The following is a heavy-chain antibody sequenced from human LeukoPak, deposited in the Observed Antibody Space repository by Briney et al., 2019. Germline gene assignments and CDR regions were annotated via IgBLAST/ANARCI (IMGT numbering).Heavy chain of an antibody. D-gene: IGHD3-10*01. CDR2: MSGSGGNT. CDR1: GFTFSSSA. Sequence: GGSLRLSCATPGFTFSSSAMSWVRKAPGKALEWVSAMSGSGGNTYYADCVKGRFTISIDNSKNTLYLQMNSLRAEDTAVYYCAKGRGSPPWGYWGQGTLVTVSS. V-gene: IGHV3-23*01. J-gene: IGHJ4*02. CDR3: AKGRGSPPWGY.